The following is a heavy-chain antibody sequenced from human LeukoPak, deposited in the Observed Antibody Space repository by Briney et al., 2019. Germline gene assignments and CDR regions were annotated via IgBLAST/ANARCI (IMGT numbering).Heavy chain of an antibody. CDR1: GFTFSNVW. V-gene: IGHV3-23*01. CDR3: AKQLGYCSDGSCYFPY. J-gene: IGHJ4*02. Sequence: GGSLRLSCAASGFTFSNVWMNWVRQAPGKGLEWVSAISNNGGYTYYADSVQGRFTISRDNSKSTLCLQMNSLRAEDTAVYYCAKQLGYCSDGSCYFPYWGQGTLVTVSS. CDR2: ISNNGGYT. D-gene: IGHD2-15*01.